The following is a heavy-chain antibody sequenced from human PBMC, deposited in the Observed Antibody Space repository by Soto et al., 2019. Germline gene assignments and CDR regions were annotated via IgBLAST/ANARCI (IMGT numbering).Heavy chain of an antibody. CDR1: GFTFSSYA. CDR2: ISYDGSNK. CDR3: ARDQHPYDSSGYYYGY. D-gene: IGHD3-22*01. V-gene: IGHV3-30-3*01. J-gene: IGHJ4*02. Sequence: QVQLVESGGGVVQPGRSLRLSCAASGFTFSSYAMHWVRQAPGKGLEWVAVISYDGSNKYYADSVKGRFTISRDNSKNTLYLQMNSLRAEDMAVYYCARDQHPYDSSGYYYGYWGQGTLVTVSS.